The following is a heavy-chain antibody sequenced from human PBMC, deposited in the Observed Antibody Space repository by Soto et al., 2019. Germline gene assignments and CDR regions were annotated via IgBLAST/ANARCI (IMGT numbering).Heavy chain of an antibody. Sequence: SETLSLTCAVSGGSIISGGYSWSWIRQPPGKGLEWIGYIYHSGSTYYNPSLKSRVTISVDRSKNQFSLKLSSVTAADTAVYYCARGQVVAAQHWGQGTLVTVSP. CDR2: IYHSGST. J-gene: IGHJ4*02. CDR3: ARGQVVAAQH. CDR1: GGSIISGGYS. D-gene: IGHD2-15*01. V-gene: IGHV4-30-2*01.